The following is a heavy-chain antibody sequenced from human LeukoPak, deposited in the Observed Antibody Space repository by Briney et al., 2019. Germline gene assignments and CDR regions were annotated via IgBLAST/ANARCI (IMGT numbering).Heavy chain of an antibody. Sequence: SETLSLTCTVSGGSIRSYYWSWIRQPPGKGLEWIGYIFYSGSTNYNPSLKSRVTISVDTSKNQFSLKLSAVTAADTAVYYCARGLFDSDYYYYMDVWGKGTTVTVSS. D-gene: IGHD3-3*01. CDR3: ARGLFDSDYYYYMDV. CDR1: GGSIRSYY. CDR2: IFYSGST. J-gene: IGHJ6*03. V-gene: IGHV4-59*01.